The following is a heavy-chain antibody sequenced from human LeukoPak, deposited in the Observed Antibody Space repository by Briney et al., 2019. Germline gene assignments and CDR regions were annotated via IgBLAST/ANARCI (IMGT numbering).Heavy chain of an antibody. CDR1: GGSISSYY. CDR2: IYTSAST. D-gene: IGHD6-13*01. V-gene: IGHV4-4*07. J-gene: IGHJ4*02. Sequence: SETLSLTCTVSGGSISSYYWSWIRQPAGKGLEWIGRIYTSASTNYNPSLKSRVTMSVDTSKNQFSLKLSSVTAADTAVYYCARHRRYSSSWFPLDFDYWGQGTLVTVSS. CDR3: ARHRRYSSSWFPLDFDY.